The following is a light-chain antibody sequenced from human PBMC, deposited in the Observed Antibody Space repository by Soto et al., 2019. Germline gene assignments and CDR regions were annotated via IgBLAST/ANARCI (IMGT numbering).Light chain of an antibody. V-gene: IGKV3-20*01. CDR2: GAA. CDR1: QSLVENY. Sequence: ETVVTKSPGTLSLSPGEGATLSCRASQSLVENYLAWYQQKPGQAPRLVISGAASRATAIPDRCSGSGSGTDFTLTISILQAEDCALYCCPHYAIWPIPFGEGTNVDNK. CDR3: PHYAIWPIP. J-gene: IGKJ4*01.